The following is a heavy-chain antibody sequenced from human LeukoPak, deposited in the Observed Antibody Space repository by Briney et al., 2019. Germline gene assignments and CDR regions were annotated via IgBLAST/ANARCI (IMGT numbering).Heavy chain of an antibody. Sequence: PGGSLRLSCATPGFTFTNYAMTWVRQAPGKGLDWVSGITTSGDVTYYADSVRGRFTISRDNSKNTLHLKMSSLRAEDTAIYYCVYGGYWYDYWGQGALVTVSS. CDR2: ITTSGDVT. J-gene: IGHJ4*02. CDR3: VYGGYWYDY. CDR1: GFTFTNYA. D-gene: IGHD1-26*01. V-gene: IGHV3-23*01.